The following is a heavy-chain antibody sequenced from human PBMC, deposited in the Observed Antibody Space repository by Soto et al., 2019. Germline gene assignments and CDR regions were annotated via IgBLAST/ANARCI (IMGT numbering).Heavy chain of an antibody. V-gene: IGHV3-30-3*01. CDR3: ARDRQQLVEYYYFYGMDV. J-gene: IGHJ6*02. D-gene: IGHD6-13*01. CDR2: ISFDGSNT. CDR1: GFTFSSYA. Sequence: PVGSLRLSCAASGFTFSSYAMHWVRQAPGKGLEWVAVISFDGSNTYYADSVKGRFTISRDNSKNTLYLQMNSLRPEDTAVYYCARDRQQLVEYYYFYGMDVWGPGTTVTVSS.